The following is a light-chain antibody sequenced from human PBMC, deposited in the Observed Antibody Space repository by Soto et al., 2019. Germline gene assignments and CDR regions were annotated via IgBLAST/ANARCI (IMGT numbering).Light chain of an antibody. Sequence: DIQLTQSQYSLSASVGERVTLTCRASQSISSYLNWYQQKPGKAPKLLIYAASSLQSGVPSRFSGSGSGTDFTLTISSLQPEDFATYYCQQSYTPITFGQGTRLEIK. CDR3: QQSYTPIT. CDR2: AAS. J-gene: IGKJ5*01. V-gene: IGKV1-39*01. CDR1: QSISSY.